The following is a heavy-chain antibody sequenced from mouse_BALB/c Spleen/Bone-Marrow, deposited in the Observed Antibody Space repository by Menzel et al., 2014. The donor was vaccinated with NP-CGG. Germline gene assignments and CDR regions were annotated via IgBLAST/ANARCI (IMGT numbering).Heavy chain of an antibody. CDR3: AKRDKYDDYAMDY. CDR2: IFPGSGNT. V-gene: IGHV1-66*01. CDR1: GYSFTSYY. Sequence: QVQLQQPGPELVKPGASVKISCKASGYSFTSYYIHWVKQRPGQGLEWIGWIFPGSGNTKYNEKFKGKATLTADTSSSTAYMQLSSLTSEDSAVYSCAKRDKYDDYAMDYWGQGTSVTVSS. J-gene: IGHJ4*01. D-gene: IGHD2-14*01.